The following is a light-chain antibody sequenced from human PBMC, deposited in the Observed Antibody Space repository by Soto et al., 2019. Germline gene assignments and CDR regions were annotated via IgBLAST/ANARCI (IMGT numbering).Light chain of an antibody. CDR1: QTISTY. V-gene: IGKV1-39*01. CDR2: AAS. Sequence: CWTSQTISTYLNWYQHKPGKAPEVLIYAASNLQSGVPSRFSGSGSGTDFTLTISSLQPADSATYYCQQSYRTPITFGQGTRLEIK. J-gene: IGKJ5*01. CDR3: QQSYRTPIT.